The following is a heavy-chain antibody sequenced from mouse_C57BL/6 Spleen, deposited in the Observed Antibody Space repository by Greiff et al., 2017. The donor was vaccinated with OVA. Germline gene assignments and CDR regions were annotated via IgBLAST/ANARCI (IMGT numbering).Heavy chain of an antibody. V-gene: IGHV1-5*01. D-gene: IGHD2-3*01. Sequence: VQLQQSGTVLARPGASVKMSCKTSGYTFTSYWMHWVKQRPGQGLEWIGAIYPGNSDTSYNQKFKGKAKLTAVTSASTAYMELSSLTNEDSAVYYCTRGGYDGYYSSYFDYWGQGTTLTVSS. J-gene: IGHJ2*01. CDR3: TRGGYDGYYSSYFDY. CDR2: IYPGNSDT. CDR1: GYTFTSYW.